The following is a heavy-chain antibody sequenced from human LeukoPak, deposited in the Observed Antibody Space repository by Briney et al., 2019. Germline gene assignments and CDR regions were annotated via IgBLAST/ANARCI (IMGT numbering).Heavy chain of an antibody. CDR1: QFTFSVYP. CDR3: AKDRGSGWYGNWFDP. J-gene: IGHJ5*02. Sequence: PGGSLRLSCAGSQFTFSVYPMSWVRQAPGKGLEWVSGISASGGRTYYADSVRGRFTISRDNSKNTLYLQMNSLRAEDTAVYYCAKDRGSGWYGNWFDPWGQGTLVTVSS. D-gene: IGHD6-19*01. CDR2: ISASGGRT. V-gene: IGHV3-23*01.